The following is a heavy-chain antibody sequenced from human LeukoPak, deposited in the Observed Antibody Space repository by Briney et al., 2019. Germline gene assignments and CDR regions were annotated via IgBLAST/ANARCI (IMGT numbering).Heavy chain of an antibody. CDR2: ISGYNGNT. CDR1: GYTFIGYG. Sequence: ASVKVSCKASGYTFIGYGISWVRQAPGQGLEWMGWISGYNGNTNHAQNLQGRVTMTTDTSTSTAYMELRSLRSDDTAVYYCARGLGVVTAQSEQPKPRYFDLWGRGTQVTVSS. J-gene: IGHJ2*01. D-gene: IGHD2-21*02. V-gene: IGHV1-18*01. CDR3: ARGLGVVTAQSEQPKPRYFDL.